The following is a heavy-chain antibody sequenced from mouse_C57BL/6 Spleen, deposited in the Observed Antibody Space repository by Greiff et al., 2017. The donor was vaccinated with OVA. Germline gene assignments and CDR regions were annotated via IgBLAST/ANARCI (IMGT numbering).Heavy chain of an antibody. D-gene: IGHD1-1*01. CDR1: GYTFTSYW. CDR2: IYPSDSET. CDR3: ARESITTVVAKSYFDY. J-gene: IGHJ2*01. Sequence: QVQLQQPGAELVRPGSSVKLSCKASGYTFTSYWMDWVKQRPGQGLEWIGNIYPSDSETHYNQKFKDKATLTVDKSSSTAYMQLSSLTSEDSAVYYCARESITTVVAKSYFDYWGQGTTLTVSS. V-gene: IGHV1-61*01.